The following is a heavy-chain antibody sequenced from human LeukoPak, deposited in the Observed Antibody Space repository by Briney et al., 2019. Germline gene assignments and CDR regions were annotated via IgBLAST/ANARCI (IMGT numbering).Heavy chain of an antibody. Sequence: ASVKVSCKASGGTFSSYTISWVRQAPGQGLEWMGRIIPILGIANYAQKFQGRVTITADKSTSTAYMELSSLRSEDTAVYYCAGAYYYDSSGYFFDAFDIWGQGTMVTVSS. D-gene: IGHD3-22*01. CDR1: GGTFSSYT. CDR3: AGAYYYDSSGYFFDAFDI. J-gene: IGHJ3*02. CDR2: IIPILGIA. V-gene: IGHV1-69*02.